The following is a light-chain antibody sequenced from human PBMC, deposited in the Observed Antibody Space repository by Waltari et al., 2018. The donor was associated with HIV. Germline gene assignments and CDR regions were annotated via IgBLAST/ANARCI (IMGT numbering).Light chain of an antibody. J-gene: IGLJ1*01. CDR2: RNN. Sequence: QSVLTQPPSASGHPGQRVTISCSRRSPNIGSHHVYWYQQLPGTAPKLLIYRNNQRPSGVPDRFSGSKSGTSASLAISGLRSEDEADYYCAAWDDSLSVVYVFGTGTKVTVL. CDR1: SPNIGSHH. CDR3: AAWDDSLSVVYV. V-gene: IGLV1-47*01.